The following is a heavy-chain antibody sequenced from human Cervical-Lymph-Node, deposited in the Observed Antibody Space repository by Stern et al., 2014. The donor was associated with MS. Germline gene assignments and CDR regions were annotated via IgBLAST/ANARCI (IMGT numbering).Heavy chain of an antibody. CDR1: GFTFSSYG. CDR3: ARATYYYDSSGYTY. D-gene: IGHD3-22*01. Sequence: VQMVESGGGVVQPGRSLRLSCAASGFTFSSYGMHWVRQAPGKGLEWVAGIWYDGSNKYYADSVKGRFTISRDNSKNTLYLQMNSLRAEDTAVYYCARATYYYDSSGYTYWGQGTLVTVSS. J-gene: IGHJ4*02. CDR2: IWYDGSNK. V-gene: IGHV3-33*01.